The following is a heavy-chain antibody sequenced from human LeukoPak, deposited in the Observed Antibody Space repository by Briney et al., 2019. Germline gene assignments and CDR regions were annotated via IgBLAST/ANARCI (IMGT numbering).Heavy chain of an antibody. CDR3: ARVQDCGGDCTDI. Sequence: ASVKVSCKASGYTFTSYDINWVRQATGQGLEWMGWMNPNSGNTGYAQKFQGRVTMTRNTSIGTAYMELSSLRSEDTAVYYCARVQDCGGDCTDIWGQGTMVTVSS. J-gene: IGHJ3*02. V-gene: IGHV1-8*01. CDR2: MNPNSGNT. CDR1: GYTFTSYD. D-gene: IGHD2-21*02.